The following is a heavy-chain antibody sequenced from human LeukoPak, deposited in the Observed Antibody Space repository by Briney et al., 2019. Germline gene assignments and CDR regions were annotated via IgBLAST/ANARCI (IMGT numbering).Heavy chain of an antibody. CDR2: IWYDGSNK. CDR3: ASVDY. Sequence: GGSLRLSCAASGFTFSSYGMHWVRQAPGKGLEWMAVIWYDGSNKYYADSVKGRFTISRDNSKNTLYLQMNSLRAEDTAVYYCASVDYWGQGTLVTVSS. J-gene: IGHJ4*02. CDR1: GFTFSSYG. V-gene: IGHV3-33*01.